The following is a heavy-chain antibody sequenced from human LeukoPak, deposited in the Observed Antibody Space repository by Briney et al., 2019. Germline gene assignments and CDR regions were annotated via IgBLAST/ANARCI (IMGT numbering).Heavy chain of an antibody. CDR3: AGAVTGYYLSHYYFPY. V-gene: IGHV4-30-4*01. CDR1: GDSISSGDYY. Sequence: SQTLSLTCTVSGDSISSGDYYWTWIRQLPGKGLEWIGYIYYNGITYYNPSLKSRVIISVDQPKKQFSLKLSSVTAADTAVYYCAGAVTGYYLSHYYFPYWGRGTLVTVSS. CDR2: IYYNGIT. D-gene: IGHD3-9*01. J-gene: IGHJ4*02.